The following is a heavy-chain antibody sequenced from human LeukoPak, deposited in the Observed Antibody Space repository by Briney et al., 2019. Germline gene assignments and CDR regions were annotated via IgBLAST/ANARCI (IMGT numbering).Heavy chain of an antibody. J-gene: IGHJ3*02. CDR3: ARVIRVAVDASDI. D-gene: IGHD2-15*01. Sequence: PGGSLRLSCAASGFTFSSYSMNWVRQAPGKGLEWVSSISSSSSYIYYADSVKGRFTISRDDAKNSLYLQMNSLRAEDTAVYYCARVIRVAVDASDIWGQGTMVTVSS. CDR2: ISSSSSYI. V-gene: IGHV3-21*01. CDR1: GFTFSSYS.